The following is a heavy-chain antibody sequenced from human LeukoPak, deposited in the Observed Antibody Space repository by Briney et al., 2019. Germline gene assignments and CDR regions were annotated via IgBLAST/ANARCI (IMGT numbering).Heavy chain of an antibody. CDR3: ARDRRGYYDSGSYYPLI. V-gene: IGHV1-18*01. CDR2: ISAYNGDT. Sequence: ASVKVSCKASGYTFTSYGITWVRQAPGEGLEWMGWISAYNGDTNYAQNFQGRVTVTRDTSVSTAYMEVSRLRSDDTAVYYCARDRRGYYDSGSYYPLIWGQGTPVTVSS. CDR1: GYTFTSYG. J-gene: IGHJ4*02. D-gene: IGHD3-10*01.